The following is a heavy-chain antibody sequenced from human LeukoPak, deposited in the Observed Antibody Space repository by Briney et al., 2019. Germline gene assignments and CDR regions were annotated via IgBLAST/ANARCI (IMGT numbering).Heavy chain of an antibody. V-gene: IGHV3-7*01. CDR3: ARDSSLRFLARYYFDY. CDR1: GFTFSSYW. J-gene: IGHJ4*02. Sequence: TGGSLRLSCAASGFTFSSYWMSWVRQAPGEGLEWVANIKQDGGEKYYVDSVKGRFTISRDNAKNSLYLQMDSLRAEDTAVYYCARDSSLRFLARYYFDYWGQGTLVTVSS. CDR2: IKQDGGEK. D-gene: IGHD3-3*01.